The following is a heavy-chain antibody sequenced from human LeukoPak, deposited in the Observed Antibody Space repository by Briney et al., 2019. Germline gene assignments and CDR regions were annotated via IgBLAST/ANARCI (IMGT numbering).Heavy chain of an antibody. CDR2: INHSGST. CDR3: ARAEGNNYYDSSGYVLN. D-gene: IGHD3-22*01. CDR1: GGSFSGYY. J-gene: IGHJ4*02. V-gene: IGHV4-34*01. Sequence: ASETLSLTCAVYGGSFSGYYWSWIRQPPGKGLEWIGEINHSGSTNYNPSLKSRVTISVDTSKNQFSLKLSSVTAADTAVYYCARAEGNNYYDSSGYVLNWGQGTLVTVSS.